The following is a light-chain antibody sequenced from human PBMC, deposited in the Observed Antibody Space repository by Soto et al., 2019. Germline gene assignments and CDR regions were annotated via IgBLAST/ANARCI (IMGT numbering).Light chain of an antibody. CDR1: SSDVGGYNY. J-gene: IGLJ2*01. V-gene: IGLV2-8*01. CDR3: SSYGGSNNLV. Sequence: QSALTQPASVSGSPGQSITMSCTGTSSDVGGYNYVSWYQQHPGKAPKLMIYEVNKRPSGVPDRFSGSKSGNTASLTVSGLQAEDEADYYCSSYGGSNNLVFGGGTKLTVL. CDR2: EVN.